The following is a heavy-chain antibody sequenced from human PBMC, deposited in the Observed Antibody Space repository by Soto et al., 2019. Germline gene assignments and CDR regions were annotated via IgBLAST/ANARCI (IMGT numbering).Heavy chain of an antibody. V-gene: IGHV3-9*01. CDR2: ISWNSGSI. CDR1: GFTFDDYA. Sequence: GGSLRLSCAASGFTFDDYAMHWVRQAPGKGLEWVSGISWNSGSIGYADSVKGRFTISRDNAKNSLYLQMNSLRAEDTALYYCAKDGGEDIVVVPAAQGREYYYYGMDVWGQGTTVTVSS. D-gene: IGHD2-2*01. J-gene: IGHJ6*02. CDR3: AKDGGEDIVVVPAAQGREYYYYGMDV.